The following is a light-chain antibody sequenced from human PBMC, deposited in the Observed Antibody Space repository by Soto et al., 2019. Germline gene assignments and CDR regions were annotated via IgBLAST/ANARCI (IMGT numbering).Light chain of an antibody. V-gene: IGLV1-40*01. CDR3: QSYDSSLSGSYV. CDR1: SSNIGAGYD. CDR2: GNS. J-gene: IGLJ1*01. Sequence: QSVLTQPPSVSGAPGQRVTISCTGSSSNIGAGYDLHWYQQLPGTAPNLLIYGNSNRPSGVPDRFSGSKSGTSASLAITGLQAEDEADYYCQSYDSSLSGSYVFGTGTKATVL.